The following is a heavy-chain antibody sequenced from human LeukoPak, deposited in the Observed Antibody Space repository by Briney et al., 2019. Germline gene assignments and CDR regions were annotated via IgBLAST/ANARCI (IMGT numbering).Heavy chain of an antibody. D-gene: IGHD3-3*01. Sequence: GGSLRLSCAASGFSFSTQWMTWVRQAPGKGLEWVANIKQDGSEKYYVDSVKGRFTISKDNAKNSLYLQMNSLRVEDTAVYYCARGGSSGSGFWIYWGQGTLLTVSS. CDR3: ARGGSSGSGFWIY. V-gene: IGHV3-7*01. CDR1: GFSFSTQW. CDR2: IKQDGSEK. J-gene: IGHJ4*02.